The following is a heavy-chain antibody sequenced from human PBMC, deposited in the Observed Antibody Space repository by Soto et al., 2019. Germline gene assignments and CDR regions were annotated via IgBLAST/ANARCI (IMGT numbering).Heavy chain of an antibody. V-gene: IGHV3-30-3*01. J-gene: IGHJ5*02. Sequence: QVQLVESGGGVVQPGRSLRLSCAASGFTFSTYAMYWVRQAPGKGLEWVAVISYDGNNNYYTDSVKGRFTISRDNSKNTLYLQMNNLRAEDTALYNCARDSLPLAGSSWAGNRLDPWGQGTLVTVSS. CDR2: ISYDGNNN. CDR3: ARDSLPLAGSSWAGNRLDP. D-gene: IGHD2-15*01. CDR1: GFTFSTYA.